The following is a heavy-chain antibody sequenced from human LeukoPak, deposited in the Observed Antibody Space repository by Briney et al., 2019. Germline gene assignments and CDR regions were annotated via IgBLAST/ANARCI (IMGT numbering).Heavy chain of an antibody. CDR1: GFTFSSYA. CDR2: ISSNGGST. Sequence: GGSLRLSCSASGFTFSSYAMHWVRQAPGKGLEYVSAISSNGGSTYYADSVKGRFTISRDSSKNTLYLQMSSLRAEDTAVYYCASPPYASAYYWGQGTLVTVSS. J-gene: IGHJ4*02. V-gene: IGHV3-64D*06. CDR3: ASPPYASAYY. D-gene: IGHD3-10*01.